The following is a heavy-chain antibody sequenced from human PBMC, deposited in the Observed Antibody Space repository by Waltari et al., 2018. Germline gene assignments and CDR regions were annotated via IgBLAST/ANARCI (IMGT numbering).Heavy chain of an antibody. CDR2: INHSGST. CDR3: ARGLRTRARWLQFAPSDY. V-gene: IGHV4-34*01. J-gene: IGHJ4*02. D-gene: IGHD5-12*01. CDR1: VGSLSGYY. Sequence: QVQLQQWGAGLLKPSETLSLPCAVYVGSLSGYYWSWIRRPPGKGLEWIGEINHSGSTNYNPSLKSRVTISVDTSKNQFSLKLSSVTAADTAVYYCARGLRTRARWLQFAPSDYWGQGTLVTVSS.